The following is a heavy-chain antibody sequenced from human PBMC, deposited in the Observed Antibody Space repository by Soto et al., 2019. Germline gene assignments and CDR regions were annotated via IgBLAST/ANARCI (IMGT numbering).Heavy chain of an antibody. Sequence: SETLSLTCAVYGGSFSGYYWSWIRQPPGKGLEWIGEINHSGSTNYNPSLKSRVTISVDTSKNQFSLKLSSVTAADTAVYYCARKYYDILTGYYRGAYLDYWGQGTLVTVSS. CDR2: INHSGST. CDR1: GGSFSGYY. D-gene: IGHD3-9*01. CDR3: ARKYYDILTGYYRGAYLDY. V-gene: IGHV4-34*01. J-gene: IGHJ4*02.